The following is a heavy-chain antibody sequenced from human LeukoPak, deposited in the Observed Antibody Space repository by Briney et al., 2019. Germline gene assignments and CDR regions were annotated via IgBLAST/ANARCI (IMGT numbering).Heavy chain of an antibody. Sequence: GGSLRLSCAASGFTFISDAMSWVRQAPGKGLEWGSSIIISSSYIYYADSVKGRFTISRDNAKNSLYLQMNSLRAEDTAVYYCARDDIVVVPAASSGFDPWGQGTLVTVSS. CDR3: ARDDIVVVPAASSGFDP. D-gene: IGHD2-2*01. V-gene: IGHV3-21*01. J-gene: IGHJ5*02. CDR2: IIISSSYI. CDR1: GFTFISDA.